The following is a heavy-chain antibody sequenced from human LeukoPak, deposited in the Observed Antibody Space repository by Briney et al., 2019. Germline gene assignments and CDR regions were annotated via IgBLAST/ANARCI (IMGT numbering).Heavy chain of an antibody. Sequence: SETLCLTCTVSGGSISSYYWSRIRQPAGKGLEWIGRIYTSGSTNYNPSLKSRVTMSVDTSKNQFSLKLSSVTAADTAVYYCAREGGDYGLPHYWGQGTLVTVSS. CDR3: AREGGDYGLPHY. D-gene: IGHD4-17*01. V-gene: IGHV4-4*07. CDR2: IYTSGST. CDR1: GGSISSYY. J-gene: IGHJ4*02.